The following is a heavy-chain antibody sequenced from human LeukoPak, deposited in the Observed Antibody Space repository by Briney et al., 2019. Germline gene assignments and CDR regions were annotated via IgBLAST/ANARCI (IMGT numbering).Heavy chain of an antibody. Sequence: SETLSLTCTVSGGSISSSSYYWGWIRQPPGKGLEWVGSIYYSGSTYYNPSLKSRVTISVDTSKNQFSLTLSSVTAADTAVYYCARHVAGHLVLLYFGESFDCWGQGTLVTVSS. V-gene: IGHV4-39*01. CDR2: IYYSGST. CDR3: ARHVAGHLVLLYFGESFDC. CDR1: GGSISSSSYY. D-gene: IGHD3-10*01. J-gene: IGHJ4*02.